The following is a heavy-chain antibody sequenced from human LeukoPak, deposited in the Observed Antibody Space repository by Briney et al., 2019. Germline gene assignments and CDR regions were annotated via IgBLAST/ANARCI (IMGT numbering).Heavy chain of an antibody. V-gene: IGHV3-64D*09. Sequence: GGPLRLSCSASGFTFSTSAMHWVRQAPGKRLEYVSSINSNGGRTYQADPVKGRFTISRDNSKNTLYLQMSSLRDEDTAVYYCVKDGPGVYDYWGQGTLVTVSS. CDR2: INSNGGRT. D-gene: IGHD1-14*01. CDR1: GFTFSTSA. CDR3: VKDGPGVYDY. J-gene: IGHJ4*02.